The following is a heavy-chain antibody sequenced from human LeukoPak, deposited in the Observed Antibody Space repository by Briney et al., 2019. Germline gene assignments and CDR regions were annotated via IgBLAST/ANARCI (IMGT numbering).Heavy chain of an antibody. CDR1: GGSISGFY. D-gene: IGHD3-22*01. CDR3: ARDMRGYSDDASFISFDI. J-gene: IGHJ3*02. CDR2: IYYSGST. Sequence: SETLSLTCTVSGGSISGFYWSWIRQPPGKGLDWIGYIYYSGSTTYNPSLKSRVTISVDTSKKQFSLKLASVTAADTAIYYCARDMRGYSDDASFISFDIWGRGTVVTVSS. V-gene: IGHV4-59*01.